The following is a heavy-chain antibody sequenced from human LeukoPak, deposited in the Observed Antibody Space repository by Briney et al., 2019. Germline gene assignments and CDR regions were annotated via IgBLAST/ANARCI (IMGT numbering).Heavy chain of an antibody. CDR3: ASRGSTSEALYY. J-gene: IGHJ4*02. CDR2: ISAYNGNT. V-gene: IGHV1-18*01. D-gene: IGHD2-2*01. Sequence: GASVKVSCRASGYTFSSYGISWVRQAPGQGLEWMGWISAYNGNTYYAQKFQGRVTMTTDTSTSTAYMELRSLRSDDTAVYYCASRGSTSEALYYWGQGTLVTVSS. CDR1: GYTFSSYG.